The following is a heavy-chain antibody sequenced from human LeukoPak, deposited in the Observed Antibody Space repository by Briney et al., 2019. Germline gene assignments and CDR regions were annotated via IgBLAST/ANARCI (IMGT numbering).Heavy chain of an antibody. V-gene: IGHV1-46*01. CDR3: ARDQEAFDY. CDR1: GYSFTSNY. CDR2: IYPRDGST. Sequence: ASVKVSCKASGYSFTSNYIHWVRQAPGQGLKWMGMIYPRDGSTSYAQKFQGRVTVTRDTSTSTVHMELSGLRSEDTAVYYCARDQEAFDYWGQGTLVTVPS. J-gene: IGHJ4*02.